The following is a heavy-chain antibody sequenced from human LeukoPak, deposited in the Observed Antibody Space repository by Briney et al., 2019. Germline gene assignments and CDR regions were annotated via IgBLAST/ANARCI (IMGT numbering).Heavy chain of an antibody. CDR1: GFTFSSYG. V-gene: IGHV3-30*18. CDR3: AKDVDPFGSGSYVEGFDY. Sequence: GRSLRLSCAASGFTFSSYGMHRVRQAPGKGLEWVAVISYDGSNKFYADSVKGRFTISRDNFKNTLYLQMNSLRAEDTAVYYCAKDVDPFGSGSYVEGFDYWGQGTLVTVSS. CDR2: ISYDGSNK. D-gene: IGHD3-10*01. J-gene: IGHJ4*02.